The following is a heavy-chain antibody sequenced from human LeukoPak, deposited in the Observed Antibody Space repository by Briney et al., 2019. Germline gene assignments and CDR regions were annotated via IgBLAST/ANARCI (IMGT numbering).Heavy chain of an antibody. V-gene: IGHV3-23*01. CDR3: AKVPIRGYDILTGYYPDY. CDR1: EFTFSNYP. Sequence: GGSLRLSCAASEFTFSNYPMIWVRQAPGRGLDWVSTITGSGGSTYYADSVKGRFTISRDNSKNTLYLQMNSLRAEDTAVYYCAKVPIRGYDILTGYYPDYWGQGTLVTVSS. CDR2: ITGSGGST. J-gene: IGHJ4*02. D-gene: IGHD3-9*01.